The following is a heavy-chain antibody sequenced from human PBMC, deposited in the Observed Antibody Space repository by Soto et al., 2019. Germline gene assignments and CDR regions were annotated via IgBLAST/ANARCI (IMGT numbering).Heavy chain of an antibody. V-gene: IGHV1-69*08. CDR1: GGTFSSYT. Sequence: QVQLVQSGAEVKKPGSSVKVSCKASGGTFSSYTISWVRQAPGHGLEWMGRIIPILGIANYAQKFQGRVTITADKSTSTAYMELSSLRSEDTAVYYCARDGCSGGSCYISYYYYYMDVWGKGTTVTVSS. CDR2: IIPILGIA. CDR3: ARDGCSGGSCYISYYYYYMDV. D-gene: IGHD2-15*01. J-gene: IGHJ6*03.